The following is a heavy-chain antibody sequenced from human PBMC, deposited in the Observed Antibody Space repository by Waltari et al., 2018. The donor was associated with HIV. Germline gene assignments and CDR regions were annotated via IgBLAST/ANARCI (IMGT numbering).Heavy chain of an antibody. CDR1: GFTFSSSW. D-gene: IGHD3-10*02. CDR3: ARDAALFD. J-gene: IGHJ4*02. V-gene: IGHV3-74*01. Sequence: EVQLVESGGGLVQPGGSLRLSCAASGFTFSSSWMHWVRQAPGTGLVWVSRINGDGSSTDYADSVKGRFTISRDNAKNTLYLQVNTLRAEDTAVYFCARDAALFDWGQGTLVTVSS. CDR2: INGDGSST.